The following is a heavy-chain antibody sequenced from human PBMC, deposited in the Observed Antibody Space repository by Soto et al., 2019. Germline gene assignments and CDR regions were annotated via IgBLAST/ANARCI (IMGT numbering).Heavy chain of an antibody. D-gene: IGHD3-3*01. Sequence: SETLSLTCTVSGVSISSYYWSLLRQPPGKGLEWIGYIYYSGSTNYNPSLKSRVTISVDTSKNQFSLKLSSVTAADTAVYYCARAVLDNWFDPWGQGTLVTVSS. CDR2: IYYSGST. CDR1: GVSISSYY. V-gene: IGHV4-59*01. CDR3: ARAVLDNWFDP. J-gene: IGHJ5*02.